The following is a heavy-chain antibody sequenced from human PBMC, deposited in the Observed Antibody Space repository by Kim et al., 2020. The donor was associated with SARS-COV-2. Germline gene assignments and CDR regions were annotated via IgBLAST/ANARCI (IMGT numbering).Heavy chain of an antibody. D-gene: IGHD3-22*01. Sequence: GESLKISCKGSGYSFTSYWIGWVRQMPGKGLEWMGIIYPGDSDTRYSPSFQGQVTISADKSISTAYLQWSSLKASDTAMYYCARHLGRYYYDSSGYLQDYWGQGTLVTVSS. CDR2: IYPGDSDT. J-gene: IGHJ4*02. CDR3: ARHLGRYYYDSSGYLQDY. V-gene: IGHV5-51*01. CDR1: GYSFTSYW.